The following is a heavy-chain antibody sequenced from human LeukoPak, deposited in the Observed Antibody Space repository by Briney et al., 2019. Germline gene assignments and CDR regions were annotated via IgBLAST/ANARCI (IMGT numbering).Heavy chain of an antibody. D-gene: IGHD3-22*01. CDR1: GGSISSYY. V-gene: IGHV4-59*08. Sequence: SETLSLTCTVSGGSISSYYWSWIRRPPGKGLEWIGYIYYSGSTNYNPSLKSRVTISVGTSKNQFSLKLSSVTAADTAVYYCARHGLFSSGYYYWFDPWGQGTLVTVSS. CDR3: ARHGLFSSGYYYWFDP. CDR2: IYYSGST. J-gene: IGHJ5*02.